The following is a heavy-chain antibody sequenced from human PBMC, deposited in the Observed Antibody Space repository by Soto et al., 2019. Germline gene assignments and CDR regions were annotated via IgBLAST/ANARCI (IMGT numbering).Heavy chain of an antibody. CDR2: INHSGST. CDR3: ARFFGGLAGHNWFDP. Sequence: PSETLSLTCAVYGGSFSGYYWSWIRQPPGKGLEWIGEINHSGSTNYNPSLKSRVTISVDTSKNQFSLKLSSVTAADTAVYYCARFFGGLAGHNWFDPWGQGTLVTVSS. CDR1: GGSFSGYY. D-gene: IGHD3-16*01. J-gene: IGHJ5*02. V-gene: IGHV4-34*01.